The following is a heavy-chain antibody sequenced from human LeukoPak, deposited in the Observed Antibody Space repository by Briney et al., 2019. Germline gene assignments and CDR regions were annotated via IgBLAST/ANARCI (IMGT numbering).Heavy chain of an antibody. J-gene: IGHJ4*02. CDR2: IYSSGST. D-gene: IGHD6-13*01. Sequence: PSETLSLTCTVSGDSISSYYWTWIRQPAGKGLEWIGRIYSSGSTNYNPSLKSRVTMSVDTSKNQFSLKLSSLTAADTAVYYCARGVVAAPDTVDDWGQGTLVTVSS. CDR3: ARGVVAAPDTVDD. V-gene: IGHV4-4*07. CDR1: GDSISSYY.